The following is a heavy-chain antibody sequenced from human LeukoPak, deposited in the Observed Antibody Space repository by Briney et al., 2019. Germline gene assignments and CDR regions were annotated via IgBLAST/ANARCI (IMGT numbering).Heavy chain of an antibody. V-gene: IGHV4-59*01. CDR2: IYYSGNS. Sequence: PSETLSLTCTVSGGSISSYYWSWIRQPPGKGLEWIGYIYYSGNSNYNPSLKSRVTISADTSKNEFSLKLSSVTAADTAVYYCATRSTWVAATFDSWGQGALVTVSS. J-gene: IGHJ4*02. CDR3: ATRSTWVAATFDS. D-gene: IGHD2-15*01. CDR1: GGSISSYY.